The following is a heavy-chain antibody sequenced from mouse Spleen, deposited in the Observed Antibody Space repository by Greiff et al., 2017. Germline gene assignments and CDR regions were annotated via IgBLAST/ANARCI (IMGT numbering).Heavy chain of an antibody. V-gene: IGHV14-4*01. D-gene: IGHD1-2*01. Sequence: EVQLQQSGAELVRPGASVKLSCTASGFNIKDDYMHWVKQRPEQGLEWIGWIDPENGDTEYASKFQGKATITADTSSNTAYLQLSSLTSEDTAVYYCNDERLAWFAYWGQGTLVTVSA. CDR3: NDERLAWFAY. J-gene: IGHJ3*01. CDR1: GFNIKDDY. CDR2: IDPENGDT.